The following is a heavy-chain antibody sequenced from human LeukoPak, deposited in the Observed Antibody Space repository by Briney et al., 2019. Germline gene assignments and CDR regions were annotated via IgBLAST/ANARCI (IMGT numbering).Heavy chain of an antibody. J-gene: IGHJ4*02. Sequence: GESLKISCKGSGYSFTSYWIGWVRPMPGKGLEWMGIIYPGDSDTRYSPSFQGQVTISADKSISTAYLQWSSLKASDTAMYYCARTYSSSWYYFDYWGQGTLVTVSS. CDR3: ARTYSSSWYYFDY. D-gene: IGHD6-13*01. CDR2: IYPGDSDT. CDR1: GYSFTSYW. V-gene: IGHV5-51*01.